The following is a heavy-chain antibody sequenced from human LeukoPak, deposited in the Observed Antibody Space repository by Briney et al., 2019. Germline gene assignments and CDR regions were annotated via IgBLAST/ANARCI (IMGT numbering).Heavy chain of an antibody. Sequence: EASVTVSCKASGYTFTSYYMHWARQAPGQGLEWMGIINPSGFSTRYAQRFQGRVTMTRDTSTSTVYMELRSLRSEDTAVYYCARDKNWVAISSSCFDYWGQGNLVTVSS. D-gene: IGHD6-13*01. CDR1: GYTFTSYY. J-gene: IGHJ4*02. CDR3: ARDKNWVAISSSCFDY. V-gene: IGHV1-46*01. CDR2: INPSGFST.